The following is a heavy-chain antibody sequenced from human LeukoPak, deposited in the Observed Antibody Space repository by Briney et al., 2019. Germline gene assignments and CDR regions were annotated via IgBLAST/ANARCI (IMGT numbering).Heavy chain of an antibody. CDR3: ARVRGHGDMIDY. D-gene: IGHD3-10*01. CDR1: GYIFTTDF. CDR2: INPSGGST. Sequence: ASVKVSCKASGYIFTTDFMHWVRQAPVQGLECMGFINPSGGSTGYSQKFQGRVTMTRDTSTSKVYMALSSLRSEDTAVYYCARVRGHGDMIDYWGQGTLVTVSS. V-gene: IGHV1-46*01. J-gene: IGHJ4*02.